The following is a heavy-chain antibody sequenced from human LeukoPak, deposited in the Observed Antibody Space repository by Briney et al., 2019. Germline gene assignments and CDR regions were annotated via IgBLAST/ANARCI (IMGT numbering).Heavy chain of an antibody. CDR2: ISWDGGST. CDR3: AKDELGAPSY. V-gene: IGHV3-43D*03. J-gene: IGHJ4*02. Sequence: PGGSLRLSCAASGFTFDDYAMHWVRQAPGKGLEWVSLISWDGGSTYYADSVKGRFTISRDNSKNSLYLQMNSLRAEDTALYYCAKDELGAPSYWGQGTLVTVSS. D-gene: IGHD3-16*01. CDR1: GFTFDDYA.